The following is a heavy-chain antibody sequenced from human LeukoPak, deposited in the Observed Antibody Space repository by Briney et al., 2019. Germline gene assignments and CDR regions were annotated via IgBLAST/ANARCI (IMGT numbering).Heavy chain of an antibody. Sequence: GSSVKVSCKASGGTFSSYGISWVRQAPGQGLEWMGGIIPIFGTANYAQKFQGRVTITADESTSTAYMELSSLRSEDTAVYYCASSPYYDFWSGIPGYFDYWGQGTLVTVSS. V-gene: IGHV1-69*01. D-gene: IGHD3-3*01. CDR3: ASSPYYDFWSGIPGYFDY. CDR2: IIPIFGTA. CDR1: GGTFSSYG. J-gene: IGHJ4*02.